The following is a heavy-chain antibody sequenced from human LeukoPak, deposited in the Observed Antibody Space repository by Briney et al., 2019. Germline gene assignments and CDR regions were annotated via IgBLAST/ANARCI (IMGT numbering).Heavy chain of an antibody. CDR3: AKAYDGYDGAFDY. V-gene: IGHV3-23*01. CDR2: ISGSGGST. J-gene: IGHJ4*02. Sequence: GGSLRCSCAASGFTFSSYAMSWVRQAPGKGLKGVSAISGSGGSTDYADSGKGRFTISRDNSKNTLDLQMNSLKAEDTAVYYWAKAYDGYDGAFDYWGQGTLVTVSS. D-gene: IGHD5-12*01. CDR1: GFTFSSYA.